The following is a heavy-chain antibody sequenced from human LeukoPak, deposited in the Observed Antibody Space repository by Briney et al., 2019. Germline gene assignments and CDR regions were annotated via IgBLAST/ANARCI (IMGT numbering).Heavy chain of an antibody. CDR2: IYYNDDK. V-gene: IGHV2-5*01. CDR1: DFSLSTPGMG. CDR3: SPNVLTIDWRSYFDY. D-gene: IGHD3-9*01. J-gene: IGHJ4*02. Sequence: SGPTLVKPSQTLTLTCTFSDFSLSTPGMGVGWNRQPPGKALEWLAFIYYNDDKRYSPSLRSRLTITRDTSKNQVVLAMTNMDPVETATYYYSPNVLTIDWRSYFDYWGQGALVTVSS.